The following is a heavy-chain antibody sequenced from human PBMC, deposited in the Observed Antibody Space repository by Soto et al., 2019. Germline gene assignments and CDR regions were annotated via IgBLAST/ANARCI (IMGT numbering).Heavy chain of an antibody. D-gene: IGHD2-21*02. J-gene: IGHJ4*02. Sequence: QITLKESGPTLVKPTQTLTLTCTFSGFSLSTSGVGVGWIRQPPGKALEWLALIYCDDDKRYSPSLEISLTICKDTSKYQVVVTMTSMDPVDTATYYCARRQTYCGGNCYSGFDYWGQRTLVTVSS. V-gene: IGHV2-5*02. CDR1: GFSLSTSGVG. CDR3: ARRQTYCGGNCYSGFDY. CDR2: IYCDDDK.